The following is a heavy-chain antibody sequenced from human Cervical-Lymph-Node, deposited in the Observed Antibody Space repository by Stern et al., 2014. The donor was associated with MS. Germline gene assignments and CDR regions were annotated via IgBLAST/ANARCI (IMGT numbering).Heavy chain of an antibody. J-gene: IGHJ2*01. CDR2: IYPGDSDT. CDR3: AKTLSGGSRYFDL. D-gene: IGHD3-16*01. Sequence: VQLVQSGAEVKKPGESLKISCKGSGYSFSNFWIGWVRQMPGKGLEGMGIIYPGDSDTKYSPSFQGQVTISADKPISTAFLQWSTLKASDTAIYYCAKTLSGGSRYFDLWGRGPLVTVSS. CDR1: GYSFSNFW. V-gene: IGHV5-51*04.